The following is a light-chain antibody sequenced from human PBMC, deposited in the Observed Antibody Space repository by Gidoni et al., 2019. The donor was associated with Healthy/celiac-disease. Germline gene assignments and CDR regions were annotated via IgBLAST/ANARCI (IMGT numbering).Light chain of an antibody. V-gene: IGLV1-40*01. CDR2: GNS. Sequence: QSVLTQPPSVSGAPGQRVTISCTGSSSNSGAGYDVNWYQQLPGTAPKLLISGNSNRPSGVPDRFSGSKSGTSASLAITGLQAEDEADYYCQSYDSSHVVFGGGTKLTVL. CDR3: QSYDSSHVV. CDR1: SSNSGAGYD. J-gene: IGLJ2*01.